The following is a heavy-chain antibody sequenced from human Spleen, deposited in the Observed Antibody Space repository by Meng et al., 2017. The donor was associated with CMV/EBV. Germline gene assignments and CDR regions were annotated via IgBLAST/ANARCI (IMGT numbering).Heavy chain of an antibody. CDR3: ARDSFRKEGGSYSGSGGAFDI. Sequence: ASVKVSCKASGHTFTGYFVHWVRQAPGQGLEWMGWINPKSGDTNYGQRFQGRVTVTRDTSTSTVYMELSSLRSEDTAVYYCARDSFRKEGGSYSGSGGAFDIWGQGTMVTVSS. J-gene: IGHJ3*02. CDR1: GHTFTGYF. V-gene: IGHV1-2*02. D-gene: IGHD1-26*01. CDR2: INPKSGDT.